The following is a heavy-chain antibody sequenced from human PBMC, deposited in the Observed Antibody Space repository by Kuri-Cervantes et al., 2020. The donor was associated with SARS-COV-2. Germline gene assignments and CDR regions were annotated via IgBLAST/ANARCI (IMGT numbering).Heavy chain of an antibody. V-gene: IGHV1-69*05. CDR1: GGTFSSYA. Sequence: SVKVSCKASGGTFSSYAISWVRQAPGQGLEWMGGIIPIFGTANYAQKFQGRATMTRDTSISTAYMELSRLRSDDTAVYYCAREDYDSSGYPNWFDPWGQGTLVTVSS. J-gene: IGHJ5*02. CDR3: AREDYDSSGYPNWFDP. D-gene: IGHD3-22*01. CDR2: IIPIFGTA.